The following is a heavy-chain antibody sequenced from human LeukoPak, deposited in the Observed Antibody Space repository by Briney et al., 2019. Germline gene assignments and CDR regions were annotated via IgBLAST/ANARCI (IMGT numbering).Heavy chain of an antibody. Sequence: ASVKVSCKVSGYTLTELSMHWVRQAPGKGLEWMGGFDPEDGETIYAQKFQGRVTMTEDTSTDTAYMELSSLRSEDTAVYYCATLRPHYYDSSGYYFSWGQGTLVTVSS. CDR1: GYTLTELS. D-gene: IGHD3-22*01. V-gene: IGHV1-24*01. J-gene: IGHJ4*02. CDR3: ATLRPHYYDSSGYYFS. CDR2: FDPEDGET.